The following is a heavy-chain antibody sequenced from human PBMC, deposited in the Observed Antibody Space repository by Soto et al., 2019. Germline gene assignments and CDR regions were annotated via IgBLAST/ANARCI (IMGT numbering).Heavy chain of an antibody. CDR3: ARHKGYCSSTSCYGMDV. Sequence: GESLKISCEGSGYTFTTYWVAWVRQMPGKGLEWVGSIYPGDSDSRYNPSVQGQVTISADRSISTAYLQWNSLKASDTAMYFCARHKGYCSSTSCYGMDVWGQGTTVTVSS. V-gene: IGHV5-51*01. D-gene: IGHD2-15*01. CDR1: GYTFTTYW. J-gene: IGHJ6*02. CDR2: IYPGDSDS.